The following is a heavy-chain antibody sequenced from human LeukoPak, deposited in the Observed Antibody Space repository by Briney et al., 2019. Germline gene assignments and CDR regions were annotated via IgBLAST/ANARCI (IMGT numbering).Heavy chain of an antibody. CDR3: LSTGSGLRRRIGY. CDR2: ISSSSSYI. Sequence: GGSLRLSCAASGFTFSSYSMNWVRQAPGKGLEWVSSISSSSSYIYYADSVKGRFTISRDNAKNSLYLQMNSLRAEDTAVYYCLSTGSGLRRRIGYWGQGTLVTVSS. J-gene: IGHJ4*02. V-gene: IGHV3-21*01. D-gene: IGHD2-2*01. CDR1: GFTFSSYS.